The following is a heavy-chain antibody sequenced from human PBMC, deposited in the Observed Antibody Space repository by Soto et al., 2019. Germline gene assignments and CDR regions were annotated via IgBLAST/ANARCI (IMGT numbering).Heavy chain of an antibody. Sequence: WMRKTHGQRLEWIGWIVVASGQTNYAQNFRGRVAITRDTSTATAYIELTGLTSEDTAVYFCSADRPDIGVGWWVWGQGTTVTVSS. CDR3: SADRPDIGVGWWV. V-gene: IGHV1-58*01. D-gene: IGHD2-15*01. CDR2: IVVASGQT. J-gene: IGHJ6*02.